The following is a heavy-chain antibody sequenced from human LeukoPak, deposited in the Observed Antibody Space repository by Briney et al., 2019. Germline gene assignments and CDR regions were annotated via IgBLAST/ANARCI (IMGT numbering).Heavy chain of an antibody. CDR1: GYIFTSYW. Sequence: GESLKISCKGSGYIFTSYWIGWVRQMPGKGLEGMGIIYPGDSDTRYSPSFQGQVTISADKSISTDYLQWSSLKASDTAMYYYARASRYSSSWYPFDYWGQGTLVTVSS. J-gene: IGHJ4*02. CDR3: ARASRYSSSWYPFDY. CDR2: IYPGDSDT. D-gene: IGHD6-13*01. V-gene: IGHV5-51*01.